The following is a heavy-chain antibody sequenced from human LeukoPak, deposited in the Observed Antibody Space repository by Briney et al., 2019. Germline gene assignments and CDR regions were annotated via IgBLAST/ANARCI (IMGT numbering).Heavy chain of an antibody. V-gene: IGHV4-39*07. J-gene: IGHJ4*02. Sequence: SETLSLTCTVSGGSISSSSYYWGWIRQPPGKGLEWIGSIYYSGSTYYNPSLKSRVTISVDTSKNQFSLKLSSVTAADTAVYYCATGEMVTIFDYWGQGTLVTVSS. CDR3: ATGEMVTIFDY. CDR2: IYYSGST. D-gene: IGHD5-24*01. CDR1: GGSISSSSYY.